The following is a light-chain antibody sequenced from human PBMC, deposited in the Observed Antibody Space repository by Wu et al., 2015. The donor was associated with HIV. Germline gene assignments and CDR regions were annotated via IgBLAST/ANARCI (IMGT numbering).Light chain of an antibody. CDR2: ATS. CDR3: QQSTSSPRYS. CDR1: QTVSDRP. V-gene: IGKV3-20*01. Sequence: IVLTQSPDTLSLSPGERATISCRASQTVSDRPLGWYQHKFGQAPRLLMYATSNRATGVSNRFSGTGSGTNFTLTIARLEIEDFAIYYCQQSTSSPRYSFGQGTRLDIK. J-gene: IGKJ2*03.